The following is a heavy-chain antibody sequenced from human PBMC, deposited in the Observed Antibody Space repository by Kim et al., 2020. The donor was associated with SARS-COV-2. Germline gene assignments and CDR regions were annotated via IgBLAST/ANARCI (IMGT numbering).Heavy chain of an antibody. CDR3: ARMDSSGWYSY. CDR1: GGSISSYY. CDR2: IYYSGST. V-gene: IGHV4-59*13. D-gene: IGHD6-19*01. J-gene: IGHJ4*02. Sequence: SETLSLTCTVSGGSISSYYWSWIRQPPGKGLEWIGYIYYSGSTNYNPSLKSRVTISVDTSKNQFSLKLSSVTAADTAVYYCARMDSSGWYSYWGQGTLVT.